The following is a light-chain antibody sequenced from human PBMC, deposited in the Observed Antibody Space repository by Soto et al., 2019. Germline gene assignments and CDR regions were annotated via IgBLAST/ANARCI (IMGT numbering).Light chain of an antibody. CDR3: QLYGVSSPLIT. J-gene: IGKJ5*01. CDR2: GAT. CDR1: QTVSASY. Sequence: EIVWPKTPGTLSLSPGEKATLSCRASQTVSASYLAWYQQKPGQAPRLLIYGATNRIIGIPDRFSGSVSGTDFTLTISRLEPEDFAVYYCQLYGVSSPLITFCQVTRLEI. V-gene: IGKV3-20*01.